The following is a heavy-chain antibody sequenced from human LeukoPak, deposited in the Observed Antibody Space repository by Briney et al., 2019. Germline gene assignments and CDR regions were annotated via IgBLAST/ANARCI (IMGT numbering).Heavy chain of an antibody. CDR2: FDPEDGET. J-gene: IGHJ6*03. CDR3: ATAPPTALEDYYYYMDV. V-gene: IGHV1-24*01. D-gene: IGHD4-17*01. Sequence: ASVEVSCKVPGYTLTELSMHWVRQAPGKGLEWMRGFDPEDGETIYAQKFQGRVTMTEDTSTDTAYMELSSLRSEDTAVYYCATAPPTALEDYYYYMDVWGKGNTVTVSS. CDR1: GYTLTELS.